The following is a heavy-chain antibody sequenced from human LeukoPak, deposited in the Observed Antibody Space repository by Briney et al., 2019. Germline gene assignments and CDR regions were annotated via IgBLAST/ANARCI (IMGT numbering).Heavy chain of an antibody. CDR2: INWNGGST. Sequence: GGSLRLSCAASGFTFDDYGMSWVRQAPGKGLEWVSGINWNGGSTGYADSVKGRFTISRDNAKNSLYLQMNRLRAEDTALYYCARDRDDYVWGSYTGGDYFDYWGQGTLVTVSS. CDR1: GFTFDDYG. CDR3: ARDRDDYVWGSYTGGDYFDY. D-gene: IGHD3-16*01. V-gene: IGHV3-20*04. J-gene: IGHJ4*02.